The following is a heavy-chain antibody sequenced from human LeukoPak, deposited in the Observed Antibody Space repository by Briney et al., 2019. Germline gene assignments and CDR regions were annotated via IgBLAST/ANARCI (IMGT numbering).Heavy chain of an antibody. CDR3: ARDSSLSGWFDP. Sequence: SETLSLTCTVSGGSISSGSYYWSWIRQPAGKGLEWIGRIYTSGSTIYNPSLKSRVTISLDVAKNQFSLKLSSVTAADTAAYYCARDSSLSGWFDPWGQGTLVTVSS. V-gene: IGHV4-61*02. D-gene: IGHD3-10*01. CDR2: IYTSGST. CDR1: GGSISSGSYY. J-gene: IGHJ5*02.